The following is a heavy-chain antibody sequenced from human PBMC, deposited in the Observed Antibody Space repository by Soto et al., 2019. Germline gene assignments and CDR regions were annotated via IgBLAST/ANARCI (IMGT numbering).Heavy chain of an antibody. CDR3: ATGQYDFWSRVRPGPAFDI. V-gene: IGHV1-24*01. J-gene: IGHJ3*02. CDR2: FDPEDGET. CDR1: GYTLTELS. Sequence: QVQLVQSGAEVKKPGASVKVSCKVSGYTLTELSMHWVRQAPGKGLEWMGGFDPEDGETIYAQKFQGRVTMTEATSTDTAYMELSSLRSEDTAVYYCATGQYDFWSRVRPGPAFDIWGQGTMVTVSS. D-gene: IGHD3-3*01.